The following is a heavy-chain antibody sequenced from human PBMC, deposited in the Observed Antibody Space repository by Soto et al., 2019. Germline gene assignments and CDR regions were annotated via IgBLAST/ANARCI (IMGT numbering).Heavy chain of an antibody. CDR1: GYTFTIYG. V-gene: IGHV1-18*01. D-gene: IGHD2-15*01. J-gene: IGHJ4*02. CDR3: ARVVAATLFDY. Sequence: GASVKVSCKASGYTFTIYGISWVRQAPGQGLEWMGWISAYNGNTNYAQRLQGRVTMTTDTSTSTAYMELRSLRPDDTAVYYCARVVAATLFDYWGQGTLVTVSS. CDR2: ISAYNGNT.